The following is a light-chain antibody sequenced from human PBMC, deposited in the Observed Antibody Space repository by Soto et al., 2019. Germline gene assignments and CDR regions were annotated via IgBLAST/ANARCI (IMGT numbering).Light chain of an antibody. V-gene: IGKV3-20*01. CDR3: QQYGSSPPT. Sequence: EIVLTQSPATLSLSPGERATLSCRASQSVTNDYVAWYQRKPGQAPRLLIYGASYRATDIPRRFSGSGSGTDFTLTITRLEPEDFAVYYCQQYGSSPPTFGQGTKVEIK. CDR2: GAS. CDR1: QSVTNDY. J-gene: IGKJ1*01.